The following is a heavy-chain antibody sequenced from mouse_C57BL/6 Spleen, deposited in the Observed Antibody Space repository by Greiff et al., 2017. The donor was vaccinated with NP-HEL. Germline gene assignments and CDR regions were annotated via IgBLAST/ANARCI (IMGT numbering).Heavy chain of an antibody. CDR2: INPNNGGT. D-gene: IGHD1-1*01. Sequence: EVQLQQSGPELVKPGASVKIPCKASGYTFTDYNMDWVKQSHGKSLEWIGDINPNNGGTIYNQKFKGKATLTVDKSSRTAYMELRSLTSEDTAVYYCARRLLRYYYAMDYWGQGTSVTVSS. J-gene: IGHJ4*01. V-gene: IGHV1-18*01. CDR1: GYTFTDYN. CDR3: ARRLLRYYYAMDY.